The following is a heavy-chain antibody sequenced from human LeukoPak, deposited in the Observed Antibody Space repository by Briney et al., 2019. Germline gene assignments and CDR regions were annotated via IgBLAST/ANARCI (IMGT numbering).Heavy chain of an antibody. D-gene: IGHD3-22*01. Sequence: GGSLRLSCAASGFSFSSYWMHWVRQAPGKGLEWVSSISSSSSYIYYADSVKGRFTISRDNAKNSLYLQMNSLRAEDTAVYYCARDLSVAYYDSSGYYGYAFDIWGQGTMVTVSS. CDR3: ARDLSVAYYDSSGYYGYAFDI. CDR1: GFSFSSYW. CDR2: ISSSSSYI. J-gene: IGHJ3*02. V-gene: IGHV3-21*01.